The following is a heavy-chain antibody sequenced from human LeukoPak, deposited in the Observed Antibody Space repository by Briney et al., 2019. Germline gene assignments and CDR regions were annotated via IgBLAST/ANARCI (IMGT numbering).Heavy chain of an antibody. CDR2: ISGSGGGT. D-gene: IGHD1-26*01. CDR3: ARRGGDSGGYYAAYFDY. CDR1: GFTFSSYA. J-gene: IGHJ4*02. Sequence: GGSLRLSCAASGFTFSSYAMSWVRQAPGKGLEWVSGISGSGGGTYYADSVKGRFTISRDNSKNTLYLQMNSLRAEDTAVYYCARRGGDSGGYYAAYFDYWGQGTLVTVSS. V-gene: IGHV3-23*01.